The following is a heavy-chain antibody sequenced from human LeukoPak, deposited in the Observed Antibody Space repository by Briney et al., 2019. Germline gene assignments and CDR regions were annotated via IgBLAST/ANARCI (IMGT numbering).Heavy chain of an antibody. CDR3: ARVKSYYYDTSDKDAFDI. D-gene: IGHD3-22*01. Sequence: ASVKVSCKASGYSFTSHYMHWVRQAPGQGLEWMRLINPRGTSTIYAEKFQGRIIMTRDMSTTTDYMELSSLKSEDTAVYYCARVKSYYYDTSDKDAFDIWGQGTMVTVSS. CDR2: INPRGTST. CDR1: GYSFTSHY. J-gene: IGHJ3*02. V-gene: IGHV1-46*01.